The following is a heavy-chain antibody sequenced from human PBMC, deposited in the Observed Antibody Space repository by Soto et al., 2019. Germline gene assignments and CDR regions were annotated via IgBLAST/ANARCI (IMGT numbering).Heavy chain of an antibody. CDR3: TTRGGLRGAQFDP. V-gene: IGHV3-15*01. CDR2: IKSKTDGGTT. D-gene: IGHD1-26*01. CDR1: GLTFSNAW. Sequence: EVQLVESGGGLVKPGGSLRLSCAASGLTFSNAWMSWVRQAPGEGLEWVGRIKSKTDGGTTEHATPVKGRFTISRDASTHTLYLQINSLKTEDTAVYYCTTRGGLRGAQFDPWGQGTLVTVSS. J-gene: IGHJ5*02.